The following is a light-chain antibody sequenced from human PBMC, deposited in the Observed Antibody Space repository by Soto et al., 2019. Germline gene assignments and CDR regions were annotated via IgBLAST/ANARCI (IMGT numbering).Light chain of an antibody. CDR3: CSYAGSSSLG. Sequence: QSVLTQPASVSGSPGQSITISCTGSTSFVGSYNLVSWYQQHPGKAPKLIIYEGTKRPPGVSNRFSGSSSGNTASLTITGLQAEDEADYFCCSYAGSSSLGFGGGTKLTVL. CDR1: TSFVGSYNL. V-gene: IGLV2-23*01. CDR2: EGT. J-gene: IGLJ2*01.